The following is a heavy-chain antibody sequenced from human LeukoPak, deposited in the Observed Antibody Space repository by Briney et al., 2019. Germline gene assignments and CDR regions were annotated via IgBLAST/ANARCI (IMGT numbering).Heavy chain of an antibody. CDR1: GGSLSSYY. Sequence: PSETLSLTCTVSGGSLSSYYWSWLRQPPGKGLEWIGYIYYSGSTNYNPSLKSRVTMSVDTSKNQFSLKLSSVTATDTAVYYCARDGWNPYYYYGMDVWGQGTTVTVSS. J-gene: IGHJ6*02. D-gene: IGHD1-1*01. V-gene: IGHV4-59*12. CDR2: IYYSGST. CDR3: ARDGWNPYYYYGMDV.